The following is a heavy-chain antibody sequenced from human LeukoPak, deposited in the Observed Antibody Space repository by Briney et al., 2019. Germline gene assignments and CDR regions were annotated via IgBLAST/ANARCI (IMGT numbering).Heavy chain of an antibody. Sequence: SETLSLTCTVSGGSISSGDYYWSWIRQPPGKGLEWIGYIYYSGSTYYNPSLESRVTISVDMSKNQFSLKLSSVTAADTAVYYCARGGADVNRFLVDYWGQGTLVTVSS. CDR1: GGSISSGDYY. CDR3: ARGGADVNRFLVDY. V-gene: IGHV4-30-4*08. J-gene: IGHJ4*02. D-gene: IGHD3-3*01. CDR2: IYYSGST.